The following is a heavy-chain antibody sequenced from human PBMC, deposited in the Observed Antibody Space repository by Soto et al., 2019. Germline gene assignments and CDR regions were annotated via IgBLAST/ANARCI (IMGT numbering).Heavy chain of an antibody. D-gene: IGHD3-10*01. CDR3: ATYGSGSYYFDY. J-gene: IGHJ4*02. Sequence: SETLSLTCTVSGGSISSYYGSWIRQPPGKGLEWIGYIYYSGSTNYNPSLKSRVTISVDTSKNQFSLKLSSVTAADTAVYYCATYGSGSYYFDYWGQGTLVTVSS. V-gene: IGHV4-59*01. CDR1: GGSISSYY. CDR2: IYYSGST.